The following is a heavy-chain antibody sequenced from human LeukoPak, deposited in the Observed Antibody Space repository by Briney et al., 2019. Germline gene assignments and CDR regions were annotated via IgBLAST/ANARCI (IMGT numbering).Heavy chain of an antibody. J-gene: IGHJ5*02. CDR2: IYYSGGT. CDR3: ARGLGSSVVIPNWFDP. Sequence: PSETLSLTCTVSGGSIRSGDYYWSWSRQTPGKGLEWLGFIYYSGGTYYNPSLKSRITISVDTSKKQFSLKLRSVTAADTAVYYCARGLGSSVVIPNWFDPWGQGILVTVSS. D-gene: IGHD3-22*01. CDR1: GGSIRSGDYY. V-gene: IGHV4-30-4*01.